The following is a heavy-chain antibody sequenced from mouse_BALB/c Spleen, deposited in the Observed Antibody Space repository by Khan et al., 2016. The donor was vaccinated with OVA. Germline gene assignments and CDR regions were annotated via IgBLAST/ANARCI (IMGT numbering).Heavy chain of an antibody. Sequence: VQLKQSGPELMKPGASVNISCKASGYSFTSYYIHWVKQSHGKSFEWIGYIDPFNGDTDYNQKFKGKATLTVDKSSNTAYMHLSSLTSEDSAVYYCARGTFDYWGQGTLVTVSA. CDR2: IDPFNGDT. CDR3: ARGTFDY. V-gene: IGHV1S135*01. J-gene: IGHJ3*01. CDR1: GYSFTSYY. D-gene: IGHD3-3*01.